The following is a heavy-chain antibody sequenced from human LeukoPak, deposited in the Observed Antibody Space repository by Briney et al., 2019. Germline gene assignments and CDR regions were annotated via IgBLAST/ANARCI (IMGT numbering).Heavy chain of an antibody. D-gene: IGHD3-22*01. J-gene: IGHJ4*02. Sequence: PGGSLRLSCAASGFTFSSSAMSWVRQAPGKGLEWVSAISGSGGSTYYADSVKGRFTISRDNSKNTLYLQMNSLRAEDTAVYYCAKEGYNYDSSGYIDYWGQGTLVTVSS. CDR1: GFTFSSSA. CDR3: AKEGYNYDSSGYIDY. CDR2: ISGSGGST. V-gene: IGHV3-23*01.